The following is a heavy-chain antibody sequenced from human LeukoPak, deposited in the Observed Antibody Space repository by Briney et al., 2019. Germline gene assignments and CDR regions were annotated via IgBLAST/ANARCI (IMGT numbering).Heavy chain of an antibody. CDR3: ARQRGSCPDY. V-gene: IGHV3-23*01. D-gene: IGHD2-15*01. CDR2: ISGSGAST. Sequence: GGSLRLSCAASGFTFSSYAMTWVRQAPGKGLEWVSAISGSGASTYHADSVKGRFTISRDNSKNTLYLQMNSLRAEDMAVYYCARQRGSCPDYWGQGTLVTVSS. J-gene: IGHJ4*02. CDR1: GFTFSSYA.